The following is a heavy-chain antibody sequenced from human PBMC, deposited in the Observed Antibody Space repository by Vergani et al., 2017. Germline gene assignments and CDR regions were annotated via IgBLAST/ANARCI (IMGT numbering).Heavy chain of an antibody. CDR1: GFTFSSYW. J-gene: IGHJ3*01. D-gene: IGHD3-10*01. V-gene: IGHV3-74*01. Sequence: EVQLVESGGGLVQPGGSLRLSCAASGFTFSSYWMHWVRQAPGKGLVWVSRINSDGSSTSYADSVKGRFTISRDNAKNSLYLQMNSLRTEDTALYYCAKRYGSGRGLSDWGQGTMVTVSS. CDR3: AKRYGSGRGLSD. CDR2: INSDGSST.